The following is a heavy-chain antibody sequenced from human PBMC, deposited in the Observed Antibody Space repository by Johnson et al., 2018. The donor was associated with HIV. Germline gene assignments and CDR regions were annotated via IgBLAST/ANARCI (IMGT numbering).Heavy chain of an antibody. V-gene: IGHV3-30*04. CDR3: ARRGLANAFDI. J-gene: IGHJ3*02. CDR2: ISYDGSNK. CDR1: GFTFSSYA. Sequence: QVQLVESGGGVVQPGRSLRLSCAASGFTFSSYAMHWVRQAPGKGLEWVAVISYDGSNKYYADSVKGRFTISRDNAKNSLYLQMNSLRAEDTAVYYCARRGLANAFDIWGQGTMVTVSS. D-gene: IGHD3-10*01.